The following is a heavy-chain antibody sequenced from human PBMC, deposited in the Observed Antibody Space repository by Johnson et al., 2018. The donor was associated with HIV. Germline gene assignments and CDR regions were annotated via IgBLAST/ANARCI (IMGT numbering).Heavy chain of an antibody. V-gene: IGHV3-11*04. CDR2: ISSSGAGI. J-gene: IGHJ3*01. CDR1: GFKFSDFY. CDR3: ARDPPGRAFDV. Sequence: QVQLVESGGGLVKPGGSLRLSCAVSGFKFSDFYMTWIRQVPGKGLECVAYISSSGAGIYYADSVRGRFTISRDNAKNSLFLQMNSLSAEDTAISYCARDPPGRAFDVWGLGTTVTVSS.